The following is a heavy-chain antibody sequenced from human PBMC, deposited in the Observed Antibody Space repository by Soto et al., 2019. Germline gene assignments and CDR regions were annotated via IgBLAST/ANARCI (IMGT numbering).Heavy chain of an antibody. V-gene: IGHV3-30*18. Sequence: GGCLRLSCAASGFTFSSYGMHWVRQAPGKGLEWVAVISYGGSNKYYADSVKGRFTISRDNSKNTLYLQMNSLRAEDTAVYYCAKDTITIFGTYYYGMDVWGQGTTVTVSS. CDR3: AKDTITIFGTYYYGMDV. D-gene: IGHD3-3*01. CDR1: GFTFSSYG. J-gene: IGHJ6*02. CDR2: ISYGGSNK.